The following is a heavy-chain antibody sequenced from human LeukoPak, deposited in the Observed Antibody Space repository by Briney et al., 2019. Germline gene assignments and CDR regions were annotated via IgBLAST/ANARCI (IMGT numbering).Heavy chain of an antibody. CDR1: GYTFTSYG. CDR3: ARGYSSSSRGPLFDY. Sequence: GPVKVSCKASGYTFTSYGISWVRQAPGQGLEWMGWISAYNGNTNYAQKLQGRVTMTTDTSTSTAYMELSSLRSEDTAVYYCARGYSSSSRGPLFDYWGQGTLATVSS. CDR2: ISAYNGNT. D-gene: IGHD6-6*01. J-gene: IGHJ4*02. V-gene: IGHV1-18*01.